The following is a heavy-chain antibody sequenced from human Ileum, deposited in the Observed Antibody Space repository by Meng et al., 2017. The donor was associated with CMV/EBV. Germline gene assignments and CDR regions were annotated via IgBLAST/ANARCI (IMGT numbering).Heavy chain of an antibody. CDR2: IHPSGST. J-gene: IGHJ4*02. V-gene: IGHV4-34*01. D-gene: IGHD1-14*01. CDR1: DASFSDFY. Sequence: VLLPLWGAGLLKPSETLSLTCDVYDASFSDFYWSWTRHLPGKGLEWIGEIHPSGSTHYNPSLESRVSISVHMSNNQFSLKVSSVTAADTAVYYCARGQDNHKGGVHWGQGTLVTVSS. CDR3: ARGQDNHKGGVH.